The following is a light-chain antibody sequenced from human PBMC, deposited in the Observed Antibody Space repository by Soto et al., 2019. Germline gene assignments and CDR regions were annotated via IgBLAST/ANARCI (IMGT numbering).Light chain of an antibody. V-gene: IGKV3-11*01. CDR1: QSVSRN. CDR2: GAS. J-gene: IGKJ5*01. CDR3: QQRSNWPLT. Sequence: EIVMTQSPATLSVSPGERATLSCRASQSVSRNLAWYQQKPGQAPRLLIYGASNRATGIPDRFSGSGSGTDFTLTISSLEPEDFAVYYCQQRSNWPLTFGPGTRLEIK.